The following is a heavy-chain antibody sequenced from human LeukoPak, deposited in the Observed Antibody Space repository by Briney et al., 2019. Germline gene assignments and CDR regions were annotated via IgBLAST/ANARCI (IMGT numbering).Heavy chain of an antibody. D-gene: IGHD6-13*01. CDR1: GYTFTGYY. CDR3: ARGFLAAAQFDY. V-gene: IGHV1-2*02. J-gene: IGHJ4*02. CDR2: INPNSGGT. Sequence: ASVKVSCKASGYTFTGYYMHWVRQAPGQGLEWMGWINPNSGGTNYAQKFQGRVTMTKDTSISTAYMELSRLRSDDTAVYYCARGFLAAAQFDYWGQGTLVTVSS.